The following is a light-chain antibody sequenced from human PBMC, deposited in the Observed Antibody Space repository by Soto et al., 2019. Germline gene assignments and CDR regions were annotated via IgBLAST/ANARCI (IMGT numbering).Light chain of an antibody. CDR2: AAS. V-gene: IGKV1-39*01. J-gene: IGKJ1*01. CDR1: QSIFNY. Sequence: DIQMTQSPSSLSASVGDRVTITCRASQSIFNYLNWFQQKPGKAPKVLVYAASSLESGVPSRFSGSGSGTDFTLTISSVQPEDFATYFCQQSYSLPWTFGQGTKVEIK. CDR3: QQSYSLPWT.